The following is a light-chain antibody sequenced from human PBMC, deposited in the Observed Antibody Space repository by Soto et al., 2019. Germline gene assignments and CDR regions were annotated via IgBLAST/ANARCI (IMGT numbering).Light chain of an antibody. Sequence: EMVLTQSPGTLSLSPGERATLSCRASQSVRSSYLAWYQQKPGQAPRPLIYGASSRAIGIPDRFSGSGSGTDFTLTISRLEPEDFAVYYCQQYGSSPWTFGQGTKVEIK. CDR3: QQYGSSPWT. V-gene: IGKV3-20*01. J-gene: IGKJ1*01. CDR1: QSVRSSY. CDR2: GAS.